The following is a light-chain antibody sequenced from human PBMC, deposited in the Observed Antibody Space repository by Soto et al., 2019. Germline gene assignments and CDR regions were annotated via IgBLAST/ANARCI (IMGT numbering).Light chain of an antibody. Sequence: DIVMTQSPLSLPVTPGEPASISCRSSQSLLHSNGYNYLDWYLQKPGQSPQLLIYLGSNRASGVLNRFRGRGSGKDFTLKISRVEAEDVGVYYYMQALQTLSFTFGPGTKVDI. V-gene: IGKV2-28*01. J-gene: IGKJ3*01. CDR2: LGS. CDR1: QSLLHSNGYNY. CDR3: MQALQTLSFT.